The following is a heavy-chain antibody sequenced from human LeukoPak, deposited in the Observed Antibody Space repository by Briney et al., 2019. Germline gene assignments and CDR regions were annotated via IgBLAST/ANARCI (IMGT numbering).Heavy chain of an antibody. J-gene: IGHJ4*02. CDR3: ARRGYNYGVDY. CDR2: IYYSGST. D-gene: IGHD5-18*01. V-gene: IGHV4-39*01. Sequence: GSLRLSCAASGFTFSSYWMSWVRQPPGKGLEWIGSIYYSGSTFYNPSLKSRVTISVDTSKNQFSLKLTSMTAADTAVYYCARRGYNYGVDYWGQGTLVTVSS. CDR1: GFTFSSYW.